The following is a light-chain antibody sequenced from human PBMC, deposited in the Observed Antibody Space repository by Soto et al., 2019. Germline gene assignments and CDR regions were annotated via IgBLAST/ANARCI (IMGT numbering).Light chain of an antibody. CDR2: DAS. V-gene: IGKV1-5*01. Sequence: DIQMTQSPSTLSASVGGRVTITCRASQRISIWLAWYQQKPGKAPKLLIYDASFLESGVPSRFSGSGSGTECTLPISSLQPDDFATYYCQQYNNYPRTFGQGTKVEIK. CDR3: QQYNNYPRT. J-gene: IGKJ1*01. CDR1: QRISIW.